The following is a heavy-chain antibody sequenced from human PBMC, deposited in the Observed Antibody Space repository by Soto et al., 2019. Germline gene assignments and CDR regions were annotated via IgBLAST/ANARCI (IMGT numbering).Heavy chain of an antibody. CDR3: AREEYDSSGYYYHYFDY. J-gene: IGHJ4*02. D-gene: IGHD3-22*01. Sequence: GASVKVSFKASGGIFISYPISWVRRAPGQGLEWMGGIIPIFGTANYAQKFQGRVTITADESTSTAYMELSSLRSEDTAVYYCAREEYDSSGYYYHYFDYWGQGTLVTVSS. CDR1: GGIFISYP. CDR2: IIPIFGTA. V-gene: IGHV1-69*01.